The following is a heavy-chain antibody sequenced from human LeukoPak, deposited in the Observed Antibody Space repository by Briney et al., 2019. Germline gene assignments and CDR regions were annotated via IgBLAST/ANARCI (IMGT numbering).Heavy chain of an antibody. CDR3: AREGYGSGRRLGMDV. Sequence: ASVKVSCKASGYTFINYYMHWVRQAPGQGLEWMGMINPSGGSTTYAQEIRGRVTLTRDTSTSTVYMELSSLRFEDTSVYHCAREGYGSGRRLGMDVWGQGTTVTVSS. CDR2: INPSGGST. D-gene: IGHD3-10*01. CDR1: GYTFINYY. V-gene: IGHV1-46*01. J-gene: IGHJ6*02.